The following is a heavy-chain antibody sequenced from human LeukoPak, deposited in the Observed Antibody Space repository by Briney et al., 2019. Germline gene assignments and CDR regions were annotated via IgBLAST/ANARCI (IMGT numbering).Heavy chain of an antibody. CDR1: GFTFSSYW. CDR2: INSDGSST. V-gene: IGHV3-74*01. CDR3: AKDQGSYYDFWSGYPIGFDY. D-gene: IGHD3-3*01. Sequence: GGSLRLSCAASGFTFSSYWMHWVRQAPGKGLVWVSRINSDGSSTSYADSVKGRFTISRDNAKNTLYLQMDSLRAEDTAVYYCAKDQGSYYDFWSGYPIGFDYWGQGTLVTVSS. J-gene: IGHJ4*02.